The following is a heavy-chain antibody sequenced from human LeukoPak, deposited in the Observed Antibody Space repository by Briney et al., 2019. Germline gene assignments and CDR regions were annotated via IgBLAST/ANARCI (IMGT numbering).Heavy chain of an antibody. Sequence: ASVKVSCKVSGYTFTDYYMHWVQQAPGKGLEWMGLADPEDGETIYAEKFQGRVTITADTSTDTAYMELSSLRSEDTAVYYCATAGAAAGGYYFDYWGQGTLVTVSS. CDR2: ADPEDGET. D-gene: IGHD6-13*01. CDR3: ATAGAAAGGYYFDY. CDR1: GYTFTDYY. V-gene: IGHV1-69-2*01. J-gene: IGHJ4*02.